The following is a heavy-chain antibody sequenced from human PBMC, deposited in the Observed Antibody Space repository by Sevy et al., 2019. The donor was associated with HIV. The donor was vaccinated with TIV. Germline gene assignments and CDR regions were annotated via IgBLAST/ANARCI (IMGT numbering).Heavy chain of an antibody. J-gene: IGHJ3*02. Sequence: SETLSLTCTVSGGSISSYYWSWIRQPPGKGLEWIGYIYYSGSTNYNPSLKSRVTISVDTSKNQFFLKLSSVTAADTAVYYCASDSRSIAVAGPVDAFDIWGQGTMVTVSS. CDR2: IYYSGST. D-gene: IGHD6-19*01. CDR1: GGSISSYY. CDR3: ASDSRSIAVAGPVDAFDI. V-gene: IGHV4-59*13.